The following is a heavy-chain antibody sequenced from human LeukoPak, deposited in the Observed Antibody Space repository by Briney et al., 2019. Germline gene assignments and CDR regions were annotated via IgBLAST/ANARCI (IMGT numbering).Heavy chain of an antibody. CDR3: ARELGYCSSTSCYGAFDI. CDR2: IYYSGST. Sequence: PSETLSLTGTVSGGSISSYYWSWIRQPPGKGLEWIGYIYYSGSTNYNPSLKSRVTISVDTSKNQFSLKLSSVTAADTAVYYCARELGYCSSTSCYGAFDIWGQGTMVTVSS. CDR1: GGSISSYY. V-gene: IGHV4-59*01. J-gene: IGHJ3*02. D-gene: IGHD2-2*01.